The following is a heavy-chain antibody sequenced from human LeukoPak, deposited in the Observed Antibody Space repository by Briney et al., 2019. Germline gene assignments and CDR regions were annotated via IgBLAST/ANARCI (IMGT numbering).Heavy chain of an antibody. CDR1: GGSISSSSYY. V-gene: IGHV4-39*01. CDR2: FYYSGST. J-gene: IGHJ4*02. Sequence: SETLSLTCTVSGGSISSSSYYWDWIRQPPGKGLEWIGSFYYSGSTYYNPSLKSRVTISVDTSKNQFSLKLSSVTAADTAVFYCARRSYYDSSAIFDYWGQGTLVTVSS. CDR3: ARRSYYDSSAIFDY. D-gene: IGHD3-22*01.